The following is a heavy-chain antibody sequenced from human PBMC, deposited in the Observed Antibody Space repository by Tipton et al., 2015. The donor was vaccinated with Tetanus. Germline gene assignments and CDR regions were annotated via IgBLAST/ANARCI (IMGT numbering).Heavy chain of an antibody. J-gene: IGHJ5*02. Sequence: TLSLTCTVSGGSMSSYYWSWIRQPPGKGLEWIAYIYYSGSTFYNPSLKSRVTISVDTSNNQFSLRLSSVTAADTAVYYCARDQGGGRVARLNWFGPWGQVTLVTVSS. V-gene: IGHV4-59*12. CDR1: GGSMSSYY. CDR3: ARDQGGGRVARLNWFGP. CDR2: IYYSGST. D-gene: IGHD3-16*01.